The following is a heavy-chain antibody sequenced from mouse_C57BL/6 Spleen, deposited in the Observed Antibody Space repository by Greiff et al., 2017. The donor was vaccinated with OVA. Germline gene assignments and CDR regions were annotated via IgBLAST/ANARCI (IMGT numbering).Heavy chain of an antibody. D-gene: IGHD2-4*01. Sequence: QVQLQQSGAELAKPGASVKLSCKASGYTFTSYWMHWVKQRPGQGLEWIGYINPSSGYTKYNQKFKDKATLTADKSSSTAYMQLSSLTYEDSAVYYCAMVYYDYDDAMDYWGQGTSVTVSS. J-gene: IGHJ4*01. V-gene: IGHV1-7*01. CDR2: INPSSGYT. CDR3: AMVYYDYDDAMDY. CDR1: GYTFTSYW.